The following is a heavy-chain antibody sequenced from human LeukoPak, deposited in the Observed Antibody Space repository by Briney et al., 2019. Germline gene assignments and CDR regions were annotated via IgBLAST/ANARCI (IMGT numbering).Heavy chain of an antibody. CDR1: GYTFTSYD. Sequence: ASVKVSCKASGYTFTSYDINWVRQATGQGLEWMGWMNPNSGNTGYAQKFQGRVTMTRNTSISTAYMELSSLRSEDTAVYYCARGPRYCSSTSCYGDDYYYYGMDVWGQGTTVTVSS. V-gene: IGHV1-8*01. CDR3: ARGPRYCSSTSCYGDDYYYYGMDV. D-gene: IGHD2-2*01. CDR2: MNPNSGNT. J-gene: IGHJ6*02.